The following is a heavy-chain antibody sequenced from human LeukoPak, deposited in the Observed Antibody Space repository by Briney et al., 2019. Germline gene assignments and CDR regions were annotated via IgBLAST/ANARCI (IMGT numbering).Heavy chain of an antibody. CDR1: GGSFSGYY. J-gene: IGHJ5*02. CDR2: IYTSGST. Sequence: SETLSLTCAVYGGSFSGYYWSWIRQPPGKGLEWIGRIYTSGSTNYNPSLKSRVTMSVDTSKNQFSLKLSSVTAADTAVYYCAREDGSGNNWFDPWGQGTLVTVSS. CDR3: AREDGSGNNWFDP. V-gene: IGHV4-4*07. D-gene: IGHD3-22*01.